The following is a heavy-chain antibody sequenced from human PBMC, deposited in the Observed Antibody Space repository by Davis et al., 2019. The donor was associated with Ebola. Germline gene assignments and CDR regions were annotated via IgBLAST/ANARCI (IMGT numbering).Heavy chain of an antibody. J-gene: IGHJ6*02. CDR2: IYYSGST. Sequence: MPSETLSLTCTVSGGSISSYYWGWIRQPPGKGLEWIGSIYYSGSTYYNPSLKSRVTISVDTSKNQFSLKLSSVTAADTAVYYCASQYYDFWSGYYGMDVWGQGTTVTVSS. CDR1: GGSISSYY. V-gene: IGHV4-39*01. D-gene: IGHD3-3*01. CDR3: ASQYYDFWSGYYGMDV.